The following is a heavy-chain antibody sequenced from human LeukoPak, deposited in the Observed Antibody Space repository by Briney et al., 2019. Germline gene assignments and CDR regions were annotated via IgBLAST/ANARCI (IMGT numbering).Heavy chain of an antibody. Sequence: GGSLRLSCSASGFSFSSFAMHWVRQAPGKGLEYVSAISSNGGSTYYADSVKGRFTISRDNSKNTLYLQMNSLRAEDTAVYYCAKDLKGRWLPPFGEYWGQGTLVTVSS. V-gene: IGHV3-64*04. CDR1: GFSFSSFA. J-gene: IGHJ4*02. CDR3: AKDLKGRWLPPFGEY. CDR2: ISSNGGST. D-gene: IGHD5-24*01.